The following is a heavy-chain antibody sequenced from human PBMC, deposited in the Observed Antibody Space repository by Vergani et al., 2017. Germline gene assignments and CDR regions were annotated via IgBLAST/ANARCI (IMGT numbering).Heavy chain of an antibody. V-gene: IGHV3-30*03. CDR3: AREKGSGGILWLDAFDI. CDR1: GFPFSDYG. D-gene: IGHD2-21*01. J-gene: IGHJ3*02. CDR2: ISYDGNKK. Sequence: QVQLVESGGGEVQPGRSLRLSCSAAGFPFSDYGVHWVRQAPGKGLEWVSVISYDGNKKNYADSVKGRFTISRDNSKNTLYLEMNALRAEDTAVYYCAREKGSGGILWLDAFDIWGQGTMVSVSS.